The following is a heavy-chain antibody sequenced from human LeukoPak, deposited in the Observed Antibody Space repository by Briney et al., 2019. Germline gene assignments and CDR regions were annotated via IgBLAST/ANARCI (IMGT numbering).Heavy chain of an antibody. V-gene: IGHV4-34*01. CDR2: INHSGST. D-gene: IGHD2-8*01. Sequence: SETLSLTCAVYGGSFSGYYWSWIRQPPGKGLEWIGEINHSGSTNYNPSLKSRVTISVDTSKNQLSLKLSSVTAADTAVYYCARPRRMSHSWFDPWGQGTLVTVSS. CDR3: ARPRRMSHSWFDP. CDR1: GGSFSGYY. J-gene: IGHJ5*02.